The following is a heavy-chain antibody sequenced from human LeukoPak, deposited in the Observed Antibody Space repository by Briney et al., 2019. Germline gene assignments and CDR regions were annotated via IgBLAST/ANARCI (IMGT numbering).Heavy chain of an antibody. CDR3: ARSPLISSGWLGLDS. CDR1: GGSISSGGYC. V-gene: IGHV4-61*08. D-gene: IGHD6-19*01. CDR2: IYNSGSL. Sequence: PSQTLSLTCTVSGGSISSGGYCWHWIRQAPGKGREWIGYIYNSGSLNYNPSLKSRVTIAVDTSENQFSLKLTSVTAADTAVYYCARSPLISSGWLGLDSWGQGILVTVSS. J-gene: IGHJ4*02.